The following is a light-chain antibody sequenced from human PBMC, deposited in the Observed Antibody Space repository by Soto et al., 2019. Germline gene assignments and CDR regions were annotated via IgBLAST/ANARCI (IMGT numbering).Light chain of an antibody. CDR3: SSYTSSFYV. CDR2: DVS. J-gene: IGLJ1*01. Sequence: QSVLTQPASVSGSPGQSITISCTGTSSDVGGYNYVSWYQRHPGKAPKLMIYDVSNRPSGVSNRFSGSKSGNTASLTISGLQAEDEADYYCSSYTSSFYVFVTGTKVTVL. CDR1: SSDVGGYNY. V-gene: IGLV2-14*01.